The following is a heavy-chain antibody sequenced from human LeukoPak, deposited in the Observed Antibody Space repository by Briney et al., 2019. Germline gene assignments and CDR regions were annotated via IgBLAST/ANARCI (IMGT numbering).Heavy chain of an antibody. CDR1: GDTFSSYA. Sequence: SVKVSCKASGDTFSSYAISWVRQAPGQGLEWMGRIIPILGIANYAQKSQGRVTITADKSTSTAYMELSSLRSEDTAVYYCARDLTSGYYDSSGFDYWGQGTLVTVSS. CDR3: ARDLTSGYYDSSGFDY. J-gene: IGHJ4*02. D-gene: IGHD3-22*01. V-gene: IGHV1-69*04. CDR2: IIPILGIA.